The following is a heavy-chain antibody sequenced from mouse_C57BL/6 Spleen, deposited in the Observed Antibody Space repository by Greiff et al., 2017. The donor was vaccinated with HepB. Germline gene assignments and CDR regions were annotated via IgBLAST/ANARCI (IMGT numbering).Heavy chain of an antibody. V-gene: IGHV10-1*01. CDR2: IRSKSNNYAT. D-gene: IGHD4-1*01. CDR1: GFSFNTYA. J-gene: IGHJ1*03. CDR3: VRHVNWDGGYWYFDV. Sequence: EVQLVESGGGLVQPKGSLKLSCAASGFSFNTYAMNWVRQAPGKGLEWVARIRSKSNNYATYYADSVKDRFTISRDDSESMLYLQMNNLKTEDTAMYYCVRHVNWDGGYWYFDVWGTGTTVTVSS.